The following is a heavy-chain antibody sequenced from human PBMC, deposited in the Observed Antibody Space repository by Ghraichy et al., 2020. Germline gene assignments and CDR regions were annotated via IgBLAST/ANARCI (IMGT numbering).Heavy chain of an antibody. J-gene: IGHJ6*02. CDR2: ISSSSSTI. V-gene: IGHV3-48*02. Sequence: GGSLRLSCAASGFTFSSYSMNWVRQAPGKGLEWVSYISSSSSTIYYADSVKGRFTISRDNAKNSLYLQMNSLRDEDTAVYYCARDLQLLDYDFWSGCMDVWGQGTTVTVSS. CDR1: GFTFSSYS. D-gene: IGHD3-3*01. CDR3: ARDLQLLDYDFWSGCMDV.